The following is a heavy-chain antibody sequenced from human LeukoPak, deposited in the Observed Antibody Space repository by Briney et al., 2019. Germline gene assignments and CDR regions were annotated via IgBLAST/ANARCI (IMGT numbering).Heavy chain of an antibody. D-gene: IGHD6-13*01. J-gene: IGHJ4*02. CDR3: AKVETAAAATLRGFDY. V-gene: IGHV3-30*18. CDR2: ISYDGSIT. CDR1: GFTFRDYH. Sequence: GRSLRLSCAASGFTFRDYHMHWVRQAPGKGLEWVAVISYDGSITNYATSVKGRFTVSRDNSKNTLYLQMNSLRAEDTAVYYCAKVETAAAATLRGFDYWGQGTLVTVSS.